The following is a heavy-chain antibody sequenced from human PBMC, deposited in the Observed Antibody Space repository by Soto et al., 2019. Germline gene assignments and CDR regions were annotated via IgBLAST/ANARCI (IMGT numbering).Heavy chain of an antibody. Sequence: PSETLSLTCTVSGGSVSSADHYWSWIRHTPGKGLEWIGYIYYSGITYYTPSLKSRVSMTVDTSKNQFSLKLHSVTAADTAIYYCARDLNDYPNWFDPWGQGILVTVSS. J-gene: IGHJ5*02. V-gene: IGHV4-30-4*01. CDR3: ARDLNDYPNWFDP. CDR2: IYYSGIT. CDR1: GGSVSSADHY. D-gene: IGHD4-17*01.